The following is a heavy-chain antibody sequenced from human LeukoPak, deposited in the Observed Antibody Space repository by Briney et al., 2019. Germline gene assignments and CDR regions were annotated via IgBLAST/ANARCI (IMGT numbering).Heavy chain of an antibody. CDR2: ISFSGST. CDR3: ARHQGGTTYDY. J-gene: IGHJ4*02. D-gene: IGHD2-15*01. CDR1: GGSLSPYY. Sequence: PSETLSLTCTVSGGSLSPYYLSWIRQPPGKGLQWIGHISFSGSTLYKASLKSRVTISLDTSKNQFFLRLSSVTAADTAVYYCARHQGGTTYDYWGQGTLVTVSS. V-gene: IGHV4-59*08.